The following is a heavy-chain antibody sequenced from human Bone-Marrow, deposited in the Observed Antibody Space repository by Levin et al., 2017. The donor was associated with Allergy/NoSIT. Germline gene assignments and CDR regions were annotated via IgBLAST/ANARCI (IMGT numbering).Heavy chain of an antibody. J-gene: IGHJ5*02. CDR1: GGSFSGYY. V-gene: IGHV4-34*01. D-gene: IGHD3-3*01. CDR2: INHSGST. Sequence: SQTLSLTCAVYGGSFSGYYWSWIRQPPGKGLEWIGEINHSGSTNYNPSLKSRVTISVDTSKNQFSLKLSSVTAADTAVYYCARGRVLRFLEWLYEGWFDPWGQGTLVTVSS. CDR3: ARGRVLRFLEWLYEGWFDP.